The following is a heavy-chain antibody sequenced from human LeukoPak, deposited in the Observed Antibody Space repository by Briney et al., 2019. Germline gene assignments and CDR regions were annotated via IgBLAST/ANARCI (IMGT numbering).Heavy chain of an antibody. CDR2: ITSPVGHI. CDR1: GFTFSTYS. D-gene: IGHD6-19*01. Sequence: PGGSLLLSCAASGFTFSTYSMNWVRPAPGKGLEWVASITSPVGHIYYADTLKGRITISRDNAKSSLYLQMNSLRAEDTAVYYCATDGQSSGWYGFDYWGQGTLVTVSS. V-gene: IGHV3-21*01. CDR3: ATDGQSSGWYGFDY. J-gene: IGHJ4*02.